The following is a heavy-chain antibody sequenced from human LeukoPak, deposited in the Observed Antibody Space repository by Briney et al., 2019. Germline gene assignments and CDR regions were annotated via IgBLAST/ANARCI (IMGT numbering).Heavy chain of an antibody. J-gene: IGHJ4*02. V-gene: IGHV3-7*01. CDR1: GFTFSNYW. Sequence: GGSLRLSCTASGFTFSNYWMSWVRQAPGKGLEWVDNIKQDGSEKYYVDSVKGRFTISRDNAKNSLYLQMNSLRAEDTAVYYCARGGGNFDYWGQGTLVTVSS. CDR3: ARGGGNFDY. CDR2: IKQDGSEK.